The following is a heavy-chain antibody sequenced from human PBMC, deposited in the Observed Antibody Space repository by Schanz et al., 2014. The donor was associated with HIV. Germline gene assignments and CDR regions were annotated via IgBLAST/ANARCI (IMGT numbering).Heavy chain of an antibody. D-gene: IGHD3-22*01. V-gene: IGHV1-46*01. Sequence: QVQLVQSGAEVKKPGASVKVSCKASGYTLSSYFMQWVRQAPGQGLEWMGIINPKDGSATYAQKFQGRLTMTRDTSTNTVYMELSRLRSEDTAVYFCARKWFKWLDPWGQGALVTVSS. CDR3: ARKWFKWLDP. J-gene: IGHJ5*02. CDR2: INPKDGSA. CDR1: GYTLSSYF.